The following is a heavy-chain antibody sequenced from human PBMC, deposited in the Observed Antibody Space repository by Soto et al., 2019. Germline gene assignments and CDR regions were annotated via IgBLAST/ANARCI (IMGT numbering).Heavy chain of an antibody. D-gene: IGHD3-3*01. CDR1: GFTFSSYS. V-gene: IGHV3-48*02. Sequence: EVQLVESGGGLVQPGGSLRLSCAASGFTFSSYSMNWVRQAPGKGLEGVSYISSSSSTIYYADSVKGRFTISRDNAKNSLYLQMNSLRDEDTTVYYCARDKSFWSGYYYYGMDVWGQGTTVTVSS. CDR2: ISSSSSTI. J-gene: IGHJ6*02. CDR3: ARDKSFWSGYYYYGMDV.